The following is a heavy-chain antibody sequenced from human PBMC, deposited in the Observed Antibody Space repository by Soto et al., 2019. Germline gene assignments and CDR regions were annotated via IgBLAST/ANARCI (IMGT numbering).Heavy chain of an antibody. V-gene: IGHV1-69*01. CDR1: GGTFSSYA. D-gene: IGHD2-15*01. CDR2: LIPIFGTA. CDR3: ARDPRYCSGGSCYSGRDYYYGMDV. J-gene: IGHJ6*02. Sequence: QVQLVQSGAEVKKPGSSVKVSCKASGGTFSSYAISWVRQAPGQGLEWMGGLIPIFGTANYAQKFQGRVTITEDESTRKAYMELSSLRSEDTAVYYCARDPRYCSGGSCYSGRDYYYGMDVWGQGTTVTVSS.